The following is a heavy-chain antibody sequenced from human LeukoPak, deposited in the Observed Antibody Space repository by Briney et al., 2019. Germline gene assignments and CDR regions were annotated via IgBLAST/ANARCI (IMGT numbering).Heavy chain of an antibody. D-gene: IGHD6-13*01. CDR3: GSGSTWLP. CDR1: GFSLSFYG. J-gene: IGHJ4*02. V-gene: IGHV3-30*03. CDR2: ISYDGSSK. Sequence: GGSLRLSCAASGFSLSFYGMHWVRQAPGKGLEWVAVISYDGSSKYYTDSVRGRFTVSRDNSKNTMYLQMNSLRPEDTAVYYCGSGSTWLPRGQGTLVTVSS.